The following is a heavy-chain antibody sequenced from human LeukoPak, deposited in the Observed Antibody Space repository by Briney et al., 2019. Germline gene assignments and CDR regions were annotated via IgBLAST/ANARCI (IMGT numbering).Heavy chain of an antibody. Sequence: GGSLRLSCAASGFTFSSYSMNWVRQAPGKGLEWVSSISSSSSYIYCADSVKGRFTISRDNAKNSLYLQMNSLRAEDTAVYYCASPPQLRYFDGLSDAFDIWGQGTMVTVSS. CDR3: ASPPQLRYFDGLSDAFDI. CDR2: ISSSSSYI. CDR1: GFTFSSYS. V-gene: IGHV3-21*01. D-gene: IGHD3-9*01. J-gene: IGHJ3*02.